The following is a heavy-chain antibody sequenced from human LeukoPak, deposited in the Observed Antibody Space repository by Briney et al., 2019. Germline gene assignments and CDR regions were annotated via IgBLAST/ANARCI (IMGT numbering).Heavy chain of an antibody. V-gene: IGHV4-30-2*01. CDR2: IYHSGST. Sequence: SETLSLTCTVSGGSISSGGYYWSWIRRPPGKGLEWIGYIYHSGSTYYNPSLKSRVTISVDRSKNQFSLKLSSVTAADTAVYYCARLGVGGDFDYWGQGTLVTVSS. J-gene: IGHJ4*02. CDR3: ARLGVGGDFDY. D-gene: IGHD3-16*01. CDR1: GGSISSGGYY.